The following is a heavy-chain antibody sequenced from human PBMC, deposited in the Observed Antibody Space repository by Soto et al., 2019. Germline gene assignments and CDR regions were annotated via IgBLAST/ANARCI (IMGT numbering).Heavy chain of an antibody. D-gene: IGHD3-10*01. CDR3: ARRETMVRGVISSAGYY. V-gene: IGHV5-51*03. CDR1: GYSYTSYW. J-gene: IGHJ4*02. Sequence: EVQLVQSGAEVKKPGESLKISCKGSGYSYTSYWIGWVRQMPGKGLEWMGIIYPGDSDTRYSPSFQGQVTISADKSISTAYLQWTSLKASDTAMFYCARRETMVRGVISSAGYYWGQGTLVTVSS. CDR2: IYPGDSDT.